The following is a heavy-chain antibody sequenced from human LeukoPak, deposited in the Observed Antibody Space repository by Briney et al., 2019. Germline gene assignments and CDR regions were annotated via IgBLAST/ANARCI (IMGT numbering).Heavy chain of an antibody. CDR2: ISYDGSNK. D-gene: IGHD3-10*01. Sequence: GGSLRLSCAASGFTFSSYAMHWVRQAPGKGLGWVAVISYDGSNKYYADSVTGRFTISRDNSKNTLYLQMNSLRAEDTAVYYCARALELLWFGELEYYFDYWGQGTLVTVSS. J-gene: IGHJ4*02. CDR3: ARALELLWFGELEYYFDY. CDR1: GFTFSSYA. V-gene: IGHV3-30*04.